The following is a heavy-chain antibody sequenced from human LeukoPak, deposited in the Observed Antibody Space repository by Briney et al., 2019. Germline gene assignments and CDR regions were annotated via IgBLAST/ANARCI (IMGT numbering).Heavy chain of an antibody. CDR2: ISSSGTTI. Sequence: GGSLRLSCAASGLIFSSYEMNWVRQAPGKGLEWVSYISSSGTTIYYADSVKGRFTFSRDNAKNSLYLQMNSLRAEDTAVYYCATSGSDAFDIWGQGTMVTVSS. V-gene: IGHV3-48*03. D-gene: IGHD3-10*01. CDR1: GLIFSSYE. J-gene: IGHJ3*02. CDR3: ATSGSDAFDI.